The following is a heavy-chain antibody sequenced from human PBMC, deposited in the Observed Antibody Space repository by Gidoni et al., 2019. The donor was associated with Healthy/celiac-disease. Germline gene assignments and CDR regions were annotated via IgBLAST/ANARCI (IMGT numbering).Heavy chain of an antibody. CDR1: GFSLSNSGLC. CDR3: KRMNSRRGWFDP. J-gene: IGHJ5*02. Sequence: QVTWRESGPALLKPTQTLTLTCTSSGFSLSNSGLCVSWLRQPPGKALERLARIDWDDDKYYSPSLKTRLNISKDTSKNQVVLTITNMDPVDTATYYCKRMNSRRGWFDPWGQGTLVTVSS. D-gene: IGHD3-22*01. V-gene: IGHV2-70*15. CDR2: IDWDDDK.